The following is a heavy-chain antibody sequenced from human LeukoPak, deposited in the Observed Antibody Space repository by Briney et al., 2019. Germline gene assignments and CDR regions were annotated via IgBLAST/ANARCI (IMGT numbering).Heavy chain of an antibody. CDR3: AREYSYGAYWFDP. J-gene: IGHJ5*02. Sequence: SETLSLTCTVSGGSISSYYWSWIRQTPGKGLEWIGYIYYSGSTNYNPSLKSRVTISVDTSKNQFSLKLSSVTAADTAVYYCAREYSYGAYWFDPWGQGTLFTVSS. D-gene: IGHD5-18*01. V-gene: IGHV4-59*01. CDR1: GGSISSYY. CDR2: IYYSGST.